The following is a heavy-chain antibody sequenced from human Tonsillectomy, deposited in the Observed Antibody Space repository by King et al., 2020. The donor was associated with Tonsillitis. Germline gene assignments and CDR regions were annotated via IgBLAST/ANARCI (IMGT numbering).Heavy chain of an antibody. D-gene: IGHD3-22*01. CDR2: IIPIFGTA. CDR1: GGTFSSYA. Sequence: QLVQSGAEVKKPGSSVKVSCKASGGTFSSYAISWVRQAPGQGLEWMGVIIPIFGTANYAQKFQGRVTITADESTSTAYMELSSLRAEDTAVYYCASADYYDSSGYQRWFDPWGQGTLVTVSS. J-gene: IGHJ5*02. CDR3: ASADYYDSSGYQRWFDP. V-gene: IGHV1-69*01.